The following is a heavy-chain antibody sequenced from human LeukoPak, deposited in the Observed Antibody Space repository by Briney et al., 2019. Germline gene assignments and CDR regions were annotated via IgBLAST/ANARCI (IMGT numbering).Heavy chain of an antibody. CDR3: AEGTGYFDPFDY. CDR1: GSSISSYY. CDR2: IYYSGST. D-gene: IGHD3-9*01. V-gene: IGHV4-59*01. Sequence: PSETLSLTCTVSGSSISSYYWSWIRQPPGKGLEWIGYIYYSGSTNYNPSLKSRVTISVDTSKNQFSLKLSSVTAADTAVYYCAEGTGYFDPFDYWGQGTLVTVSS. J-gene: IGHJ4*02.